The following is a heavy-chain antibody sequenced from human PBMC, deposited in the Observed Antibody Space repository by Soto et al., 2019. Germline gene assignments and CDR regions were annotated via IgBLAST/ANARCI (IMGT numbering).Heavy chain of an antibody. V-gene: IGHV3-23*01. Sequence: GGSLRLSCAASGFTFSSYAMSWVRQAPGKGLEWVSAISGSGGSTYYADSVKGRFTISRDNSKNTLYLQMNSLRAEDTAVYYCAKLDTMVRGVTANFDYWGQGTLVTVSS. CDR3: AKLDTMVRGVTANFDY. CDR2: ISGSGGST. J-gene: IGHJ4*02. D-gene: IGHD3-10*01. CDR1: GFTFSSYA.